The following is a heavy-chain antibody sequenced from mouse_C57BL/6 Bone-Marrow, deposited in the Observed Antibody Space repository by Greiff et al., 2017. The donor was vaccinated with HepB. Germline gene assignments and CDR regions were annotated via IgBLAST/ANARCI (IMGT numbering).Heavy chain of an antibody. Sequence: VATISDGGSYTYYPGNVKGRFTISRDNAKNNLYLQMSHLKSEDTAMYYCARDKGFAYWGQGTMVTVSA. V-gene: IGHV5-4*01. J-gene: IGHJ3*01. CDR3: ARDKGFAY. CDR2: ISDGGSYT.